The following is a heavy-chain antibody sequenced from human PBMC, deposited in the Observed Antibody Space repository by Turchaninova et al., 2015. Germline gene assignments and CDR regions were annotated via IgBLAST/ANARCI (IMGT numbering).Heavy chain of an antibody. CDR3: ARDDYGGKGVVTDLEY. D-gene: IGHD4-23*01. J-gene: IGHJ4*02. CDR2: INAGNGNT. V-gene: IGHV1-3*01. CDR1: GYTFTAYA. Sequence: QVQLVQSGAEVKKPGASVKVSCKASGYTFTAYAIHWVRQAPGPRLEWMGWINAGNGNTKYSQKFQGRVTVTRAPSARTAYLEVSSLSSEDTAVYYCARDDYGGKGVVTDLEYWGQGTLVTVSS.